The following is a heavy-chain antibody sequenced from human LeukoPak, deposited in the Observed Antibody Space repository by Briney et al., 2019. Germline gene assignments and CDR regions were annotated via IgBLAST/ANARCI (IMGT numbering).Heavy chain of an antibody. J-gene: IGHJ2*01. D-gene: IGHD4-23*01. CDR2: IYDNGNT. V-gene: IGHV4-59*08. Sequence: PSETLSLTCTVSGGSISGYIWSWIRQPPGKGLEWIAYIYDNGNTNYNPFLKSRVTIALDTSKNQFSLRLNSVTAADTAVYYCVRLSVVSPHRYFDLWGRGTLVTVSS. CDR3: VRLSVVSPHRYFDL. CDR1: GGSISGYI.